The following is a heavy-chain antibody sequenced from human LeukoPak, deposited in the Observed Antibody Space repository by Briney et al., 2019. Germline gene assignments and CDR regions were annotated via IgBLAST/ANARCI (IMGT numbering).Heavy chain of an antibody. CDR2: IYYSGST. J-gene: IGHJ6*04. D-gene: IGHD4-17*01. V-gene: IGHV4-59*01. CDR1: GGSISGYY. Sequence: SETLSLTCTVSGGSISGYYWSWVRQPPGKGLEWIGYIYYSGSTNYNPPLKSRLTISVDTYKNQFSLRLSSVTAADTAVYYCARETVTTTNGMDVWGKGTTVTVSS. CDR3: ARETVTTTNGMDV.